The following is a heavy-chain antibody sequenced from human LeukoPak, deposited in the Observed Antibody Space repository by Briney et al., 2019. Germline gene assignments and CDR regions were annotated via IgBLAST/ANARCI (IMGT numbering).Heavy chain of an antibody. D-gene: IGHD3-16*01. CDR1: GFTFSSHW. CDR3: AKEAAWGNWYFDL. Sequence: GGSLRLSCADSGFTFSSHWMHWVRQAPGKGLVWVSRIKYDASSTSYADSVKGRFTISRDNAKNTLYLQMNSLRAEDTAVYYCAKEAAWGNWYFDLWGRGTLVTVSS. CDR2: IKYDASST. J-gene: IGHJ2*01. V-gene: IGHV3-74*01.